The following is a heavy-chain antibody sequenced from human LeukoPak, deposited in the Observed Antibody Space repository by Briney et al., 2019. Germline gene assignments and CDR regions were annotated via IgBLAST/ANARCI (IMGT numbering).Heavy chain of an antibody. CDR3: AKGGADNYYYYYGMDV. D-gene: IGHD3-16*01. CDR2: ISYDGSNK. CDR1: GFTFSSYA. J-gene: IGHJ6*02. V-gene: IGHV3-30*04. Sequence: GGSLRLSCAASGFTFSSYAMHWVRQAPGKGLEWVAVISYDGSNKYYADSVKGRLTISRDNSKNTLYLQMNSLRAEDTAVYYCAKGGADNYYYYYGMDVWGQGTTVTVSS.